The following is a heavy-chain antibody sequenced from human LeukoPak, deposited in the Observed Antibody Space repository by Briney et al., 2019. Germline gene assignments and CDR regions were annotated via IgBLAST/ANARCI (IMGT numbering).Heavy chain of an antibody. CDR2: IIAIFGTA. J-gene: IGHJ4*02. D-gene: IGHD3-3*01. CDR3: ARETITIFGVVIIPLDY. Sequence: SSVKVSCKASGGTFSSYAISWVGQAPRHGLEWVGRIIAIFGTANYAQTLQSRVTITTDASTSTAYMELSSLTSEDTAVYYCARETITIFGVVIIPLDYWGQGTLVTVSS. V-gene: IGHV1-69*05. CDR1: GGTFSSYA.